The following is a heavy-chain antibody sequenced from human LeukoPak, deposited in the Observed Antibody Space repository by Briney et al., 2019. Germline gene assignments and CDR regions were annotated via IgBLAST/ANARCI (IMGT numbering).Heavy chain of an antibody. J-gene: IGHJ4*02. CDR2: IGTRSNPI. Sequence: GSLRLSCAASGFSFSDFYMSWIRQAPGMGLEWISYIGTRSNPIYYADSVKGRFTISRDDAKNSLYLQMDSLRDEDTAVYFCAREARGSGRDFDYWGQGILVTVSS. D-gene: IGHD1-26*01. CDR1: GFSFSDFY. V-gene: IGHV3-11*01. CDR3: AREARGSGRDFDY.